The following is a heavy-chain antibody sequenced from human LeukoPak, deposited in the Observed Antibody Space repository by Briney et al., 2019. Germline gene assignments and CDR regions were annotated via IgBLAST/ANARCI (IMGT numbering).Heavy chain of an antibody. J-gene: IGHJ3*02. D-gene: IGHD3-10*01. V-gene: IGHV3-9*03. Sequence: GRSLRLSCAASGFTFDDYAMHWVRQAPGKGLEWVSGISWNSGSIGYADSVKGRFTISRDNAKNSLYLQMNSLRAEDMALYYCAKLVGSGSYYAPTDDAFDIWGQGTMVTVSS. CDR2: ISWNSGSI. CDR1: GFTFDDYA. CDR3: AKLVGSGSYYAPTDDAFDI.